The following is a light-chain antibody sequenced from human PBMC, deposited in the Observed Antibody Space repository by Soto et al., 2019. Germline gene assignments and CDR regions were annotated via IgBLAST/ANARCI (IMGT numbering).Light chain of an antibody. Sequence: DIQMAQSPSSLSASVGDRVTITCRASQSIQNYLNWYQQKPGRAPKVLIYIASSLQSGVPSRFSGSGSGTDFTLTISSLQPEDFATYYCQQTYSFPRTFGQGTRVEIK. V-gene: IGKV1-39*01. CDR1: QSIQNY. CDR3: QQTYSFPRT. CDR2: IAS. J-gene: IGKJ1*01.